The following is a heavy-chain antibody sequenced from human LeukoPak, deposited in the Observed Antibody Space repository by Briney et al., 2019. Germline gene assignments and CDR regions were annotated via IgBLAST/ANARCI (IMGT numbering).Heavy chain of an antibody. Sequence: GASVKVSCKVSGYTLTELSMHWVRQAPGKGLEWMGGFDPEDGEAIYAQKFQGRVTMTEDTSTDTAYMELSSLRSEDTAVYYCATEYSGSRPFGYWGQGTLVTVSS. CDR2: FDPEDGEA. J-gene: IGHJ4*02. D-gene: IGHD1-26*01. V-gene: IGHV1-24*01. CDR1: GYTLTELS. CDR3: ATEYSGSRPFGY.